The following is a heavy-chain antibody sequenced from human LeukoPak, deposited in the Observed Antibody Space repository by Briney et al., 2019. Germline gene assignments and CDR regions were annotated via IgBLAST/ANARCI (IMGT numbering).Heavy chain of an antibody. CDR1: GYTFTSYY. Sequence: ASVMVSCKASGYTFTSYYMHWVRQAPGQGLEWMGIINPSGGSTSYAQKFQGRVTMTRDTSTSTVYMELSSLRSEDTAVYYCARELYCSSTSCSSATLDYWGQGTLVTVSS. D-gene: IGHD2-2*01. J-gene: IGHJ4*02. V-gene: IGHV1-46*01. CDR2: INPSGGST. CDR3: ARELYCSSTSCSSATLDY.